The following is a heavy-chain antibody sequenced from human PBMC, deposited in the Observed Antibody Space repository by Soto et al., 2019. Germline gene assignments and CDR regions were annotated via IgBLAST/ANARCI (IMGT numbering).Heavy chain of an antibody. J-gene: IGHJ6*03. Sequence: SETLSLTCTVSGGSISSYYWSWIRQPPGKGLEWIGYIYYSGSTNYNPSLKSRVTISVDTSKNQFSLKLSSVTAADTAVYYCARRVWDYSNTEYYYYYMDVWGKGTTVTVSS. V-gene: IGHV4-59*08. D-gene: IGHD4-4*01. CDR1: GGSISSYY. CDR2: IYYSGST. CDR3: ARRVWDYSNTEYYYYYMDV.